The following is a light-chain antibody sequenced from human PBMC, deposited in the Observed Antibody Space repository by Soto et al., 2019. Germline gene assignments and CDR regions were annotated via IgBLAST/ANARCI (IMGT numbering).Light chain of an antibody. Sequence: ETVLTQSPGTLSLSPGEGAILSCRASHIINNNYLAWYQQKPGQAPRLLTYGASSRATGIPDRFSGGGSGTDFTLTVTRLEPEDFAVYYCQQYGSSITFGQGTRLEIK. CDR2: GAS. J-gene: IGKJ5*01. CDR3: QQYGSSIT. V-gene: IGKV3-20*01. CDR1: HIINNNY.